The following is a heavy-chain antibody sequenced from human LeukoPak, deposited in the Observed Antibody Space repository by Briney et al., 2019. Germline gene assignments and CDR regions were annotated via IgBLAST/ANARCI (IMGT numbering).Heavy chain of an antibody. CDR3: ARHSYDSSDFHYMAV. V-gene: IGHV5-51*01. J-gene: IGHJ6*03. Sequence: GESLKISCKGSGYSFTSYWIGWVRQMPGKGLEWMGIIYPDDSDTRYSPSFQAQFTISADNSISTAYLQWSTLRASDTAIYYCARHSYDSSDFHYMAVWGKGTTVTISS. D-gene: IGHD3-22*01. CDR2: IYPDDSDT. CDR1: GYSFTSYW.